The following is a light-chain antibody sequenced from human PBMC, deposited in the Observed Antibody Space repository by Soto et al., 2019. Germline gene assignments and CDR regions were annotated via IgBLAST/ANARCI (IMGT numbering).Light chain of an antibody. CDR3: YSAADKTVV. J-gene: IGLJ2*01. CDR1: VLQTKY. V-gene: IGLV3-27*01. Sequence: XSGDVLQTKYVRWFQQRPGLAPLVLIYKDNERPSGIPERFSGSNSGTTVTLTISGAQIEDEADYYCYSAADKTVVFGGGTKLTVL. CDR2: KDN.